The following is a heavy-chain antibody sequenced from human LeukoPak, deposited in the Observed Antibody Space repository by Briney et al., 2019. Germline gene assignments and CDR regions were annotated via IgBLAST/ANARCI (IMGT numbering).Heavy chain of an antibody. CDR3: ARAKIVGAIFDY. CDR2: INPNSGGT. J-gene: IGHJ4*02. Sequence: ASVKVSCKASGYTFTGYYMHWARQAPGQGLEWMGWINPNSGGTNYAQKFQGRVTMTRDTSISTAYMELSRLRSDDTAVYYCARAKIVGAIFDYWGQGTLVTVSS. CDR1: GYTFTGYY. V-gene: IGHV1-2*02. D-gene: IGHD1-26*01.